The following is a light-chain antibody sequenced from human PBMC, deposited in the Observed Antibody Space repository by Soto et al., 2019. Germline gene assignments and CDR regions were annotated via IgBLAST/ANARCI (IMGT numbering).Light chain of an antibody. V-gene: IGKV1-39*01. CDR1: QGISTD. CDR2: TTS. CDR3: QHRYNWPPLT. J-gene: IGKJ4*01. Sequence: DVQMTQSPSSLSASVGDRVTITCRASQGISTDLNWYQQKPGKAPKLLIYTTSSLQSGVPSRFSGSGPGTDFTLTISSLEPEDFAVYYCQHRYNWPPLTFGGGTKVDIK.